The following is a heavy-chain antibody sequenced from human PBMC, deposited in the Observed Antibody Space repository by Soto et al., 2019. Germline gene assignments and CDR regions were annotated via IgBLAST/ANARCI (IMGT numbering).Heavy chain of an antibody. CDR2: ISYDSTKT. Sequence: QVQLVESGGGVVQPGRSLRLSCAASGFTFNSYGMHWVRQVPGNGLEWVAFISYDSTKTYYADSVKGRFTISRDNSNSALYVQMNSLTGEDTAVYYCARTRSAWSDFHYYSLDVWGQGTTVTVSS. CDR1: GFTFNSYG. CDR3: ARTRSAWSDFHYYSLDV. J-gene: IGHJ6*03. D-gene: IGHD1-26*01. V-gene: IGHV3-30*03.